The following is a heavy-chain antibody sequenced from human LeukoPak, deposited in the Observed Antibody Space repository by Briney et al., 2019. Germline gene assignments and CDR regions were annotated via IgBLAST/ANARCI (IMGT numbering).Heavy chain of an antibody. J-gene: IGHJ4*02. V-gene: IGHV1-2*02. CDR1: GYTFTGYY. D-gene: IGHD5-12*01. CDR3: ARDQEGGYDLGNFDY. CDR2: INTNSGGT. Sequence: GASVKVSCKASGYTFTGYYMHWVRQAPGQGLEWMGWINTNSGGTNYAQKFQGRVTMTRDTSISTAYMELSRLRSDDTAVYYCARDQEGGYDLGNFDYWGQGTLVTVSS.